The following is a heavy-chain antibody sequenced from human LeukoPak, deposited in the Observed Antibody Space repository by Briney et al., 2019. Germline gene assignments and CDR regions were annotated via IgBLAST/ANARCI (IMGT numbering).Heavy chain of an antibody. CDR3: ARRDDSSGYYYFDY. CDR2: ISTYNGAT. J-gene: IGHJ4*02. CDR1: GYTFSIYV. V-gene: IGHV1-18*01. D-gene: IGHD3-22*01. Sequence: ASVKVSCKASGYTFSIYVITWVRQAPGQGLEWMGWISTYNGATNYAQNLHGRVTMTTDTSTSTAYMELRSLRSDETAVYYCARRDDSSGYYYFDYWGRGTLVTVSS.